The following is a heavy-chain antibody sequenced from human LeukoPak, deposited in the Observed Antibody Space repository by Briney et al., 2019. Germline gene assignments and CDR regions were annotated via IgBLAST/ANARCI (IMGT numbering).Heavy chain of an antibody. D-gene: IGHD2-15*01. CDR3: ARVIGYCSGGSCYSGYYYYMDV. J-gene: IGHJ6*03. CDR2: IYHSGST. V-gene: IGHV4-38-2*02. Sequence: SETLSLTCTVSGYSISSDYYWGWIRQPPGKGLEWIGSIYHSGSTYYNPSLKSRVTISVDTSKNQFSLKLSSVTAADTAVYYCARVIGYCSGGSCYSGYYYYMDVWGKGTTVTVSS. CDR1: GYSISSDYY.